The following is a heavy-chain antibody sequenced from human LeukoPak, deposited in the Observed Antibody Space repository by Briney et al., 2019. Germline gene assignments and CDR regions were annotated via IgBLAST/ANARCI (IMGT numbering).Heavy chain of an antibody. CDR3: ARGFGTDFWSGYYPRWDY. V-gene: IGHV1-46*01. CDR2: INPSGGST. Sequence: ASVKVSCKASGYTFTSYYMHWVRQAPGQGLEWMGIINPSGGSTSYAQKFQGRVTMTRDMSTSTVYMELSSLRSGDTAVYYCARGFGTDFWSGYYPRWDYWGQGTLVTVSS. CDR1: GYTFTSYY. D-gene: IGHD3-3*01. J-gene: IGHJ4*02.